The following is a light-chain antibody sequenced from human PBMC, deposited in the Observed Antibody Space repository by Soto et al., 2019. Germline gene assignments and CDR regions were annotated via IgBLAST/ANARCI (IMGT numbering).Light chain of an antibody. CDR3: QQYFDVPFT. V-gene: IGKV4-1*01. Sequence: DIVMTQSPDSLAVSLGERATMNCKCSRSVLYKSNNNNHLAWYQQKPGQPPQLIIYWASTRESGVPERFSGSGSGTDFTLTISRLEAEDVGFYSCQQYFDVPFTFGGGTKVEI. J-gene: IGKJ4*01. CDR2: WAS. CDR1: RSVLYKSNNNNH.